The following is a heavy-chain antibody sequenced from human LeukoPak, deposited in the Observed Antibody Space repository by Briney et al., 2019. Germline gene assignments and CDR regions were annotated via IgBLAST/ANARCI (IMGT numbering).Heavy chain of an antibody. CDR3: ARRRWLQGGRYDY. V-gene: IGHV4-31*03. D-gene: IGHD5-24*01. J-gene: IGHJ4*02. CDR2: IYYSGST. CDR1: GGSISSGGYY. Sequence: PSETLSLTCTVSGGSISSGGYYWSWIRQHPGKGLEWIGYIYYSGSTYYNPSLKSRVTISVDTSKNQFSLKLSSVTAADTAVYYCARRRWLQGGRYDYWGQGTLVTVSS.